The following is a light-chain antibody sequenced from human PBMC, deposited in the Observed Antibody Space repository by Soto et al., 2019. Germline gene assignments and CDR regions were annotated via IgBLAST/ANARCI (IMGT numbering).Light chain of an antibody. J-gene: IGKJ5*01. V-gene: IGKV3-11*01. Sequence: EIVMTQSPATLSLSPGERATLSCGASPSVTNFLAWYQRKPGQAXRLLIYGAFNRATGIPARFSGSGSGTDFTLTISSLETEDSAVYDGQQRNVWPPVTFGQGTRLEI. CDR2: GAF. CDR1: PSVTNF. CDR3: QQRNVWPPVT.